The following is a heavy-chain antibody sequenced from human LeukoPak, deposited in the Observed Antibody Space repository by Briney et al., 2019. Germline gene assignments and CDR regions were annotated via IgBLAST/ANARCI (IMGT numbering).Heavy chain of an antibody. CDR1: GYTLTELS. CDR3: ATDTSFYDILTG. J-gene: IGHJ4*02. D-gene: IGHD3-9*01. CDR2: FDPEDGET. V-gene: IGHV1-24*01. Sequence: ASVKVSCKVSGYTLTELSMHWVRQAPGKGLEWMGGFDPEDGETIYAQKFQGRVTMTEDTSTDTAYMELSSLRSEDTAVYYCATDTSFYDILTGWGQGTLVTDSS.